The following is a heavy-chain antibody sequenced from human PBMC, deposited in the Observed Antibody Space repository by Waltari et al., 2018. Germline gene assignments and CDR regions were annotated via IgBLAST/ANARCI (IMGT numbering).Heavy chain of an antibody. CDR1: GYIFTNYA. J-gene: IGHJ4*02. Sequence: QVQLVQSGSELKKPGASVKVSCKASGYIFTNYAMNWVRQAPGQGLEWMGWINTKTGNPTDAQGVRGRFVFSLDTSVSTASLQISSLKAEDTAVYYCARGIQLWGRGSWYFDNWGQGTLVTVSS. V-gene: IGHV7-4-1*02. D-gene: IGHD3-16*01. CDR2: INTKTGNP. CDR3: ARGIQLWGRGSWYFDN.